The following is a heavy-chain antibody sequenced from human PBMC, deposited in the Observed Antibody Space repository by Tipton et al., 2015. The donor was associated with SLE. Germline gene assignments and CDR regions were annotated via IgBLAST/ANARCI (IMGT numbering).Heavy chain of an antibody. CDR2: IYSGGST. J-gene: IGHJ4*02. CDR3: ARDIHSSSWYGFDY. V-gene: IGHV3-66*02. D-gene: IGHD6-13*01. CDR1: GFTFSSYA. Sequence: SLRLSCAASGFTFSSYAMSWVRQAPGKGLEWVSVIYSGGSTYYADSVKGRFTISRDNSKNTLYLQMNSLRAEDTAVYYCARDIHSSSWYGFDYWGQGTLVTVSS.